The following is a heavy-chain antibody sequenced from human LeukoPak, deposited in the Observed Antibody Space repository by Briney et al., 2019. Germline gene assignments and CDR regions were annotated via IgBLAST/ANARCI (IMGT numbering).Heavy chain of an antibody. CDR2: INHRGTT. Sequence: SETLXLTCAVYGDSFSGYYWSWIRQPPGKGLEWIAEINHRGTTHYNPSLKSRVNISADTSKNQFSLHLDSVTAADTAVYYCARSWAGMYYPFYYFDYWGQGTLVSVSS. V-gene: IGHV4-34*01. J-gene: IGHJ4*02. CDR3: ARSWAGMYYPFYYFDY. CDR1: GDSFSGYY. D-gene: IGHD1-26*01.